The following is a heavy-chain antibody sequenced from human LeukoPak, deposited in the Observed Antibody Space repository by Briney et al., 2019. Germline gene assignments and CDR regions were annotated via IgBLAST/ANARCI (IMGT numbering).Heavy chain of an antibody. Sequence: GASVKVSCKASGYTFTSYDINWVRQATGQGLEWMGWMNPNSGNTGYARKFQGRVTMTRNTSISTAYMELSSLRSEDTAVYYCARAHTDAFDIWGQGTMVTVSS. CDR1: GYTFTSYD. V-gene: IGHV1-8*01. CDR2: MNPNSGNT. CDR3: ARAHTDAFDI. J-gene: IGHJ3*02.